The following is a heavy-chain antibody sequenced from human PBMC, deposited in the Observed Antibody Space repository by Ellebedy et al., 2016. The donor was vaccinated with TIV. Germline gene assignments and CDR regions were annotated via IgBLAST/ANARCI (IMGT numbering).Heavy chain of an antibody. Sequence: AASVKVSCKASGGTFYSNPINWVRQAPGQGLEWMGIINPSSGTTTYAQKFQDRIIMTTDTSTSTVHMELSNLRSEDTAVYFCARNSIIYDDYNGMDVWGQGTTVTVSS. CDR3: ARNSIIYDDYNGMDV. J-gene: IGHJ6*02. CDR1: GGTFYSNP. V-gene: IGHV1-46*02. D-gene: IGHD4-23*01. CDR2: INPSSGTT.